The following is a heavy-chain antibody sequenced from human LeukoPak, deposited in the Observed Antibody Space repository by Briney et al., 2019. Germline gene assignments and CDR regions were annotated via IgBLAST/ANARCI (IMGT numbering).Heavy chain of an antibody. D-gene: IGHD3-22*01. V-gene: IGHV3-20*01. CDR1: GFFFDEYG. Sequence: GGSLRLPCVASGFFFDEYGMSWVRQAPGKGLEWVSGINWNGANTGYADSVKGRFTISRDNAKNSLHLQMSSLRAEDTALYHCARVQYDTSDYHNAFDIWGQGTMVTVSS. CDR2: INWNGANT. CDR3: ARVQYDTSDYHNAFDI. J-gene: IGHJ3*02.